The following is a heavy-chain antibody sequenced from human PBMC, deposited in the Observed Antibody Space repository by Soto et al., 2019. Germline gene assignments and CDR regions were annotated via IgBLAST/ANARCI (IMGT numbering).Heavy chain of an antibody. CDR3: AKEYCDSSRCYLPDY. V-gene: IGHV1-2*02. CDR2: INPNSGGT. CDR1: GYTFTGYY. D-gene: IGHD2-2*01. J-gene: IGHJ4*02. Sequence: ASVKVSCKGSGYTFTGYYIHWVRQAPGQGLEWMGWINPNSGGTNYAQKFQGRVTMTRDTPITTAYMELRSLRSDDTAVYYCAKEYCDSSRCYLPDYWGQGALVTVSS.